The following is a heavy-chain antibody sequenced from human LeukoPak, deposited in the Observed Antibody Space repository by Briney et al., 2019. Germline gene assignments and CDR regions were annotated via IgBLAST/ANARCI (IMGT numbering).Heavy chain of an antibody. Sequence: GGSLRLSCAASGFTFSSYWMHWVRQVPGKGLVWVSRIKTDGTSTNYADSVKGRFTISRDNARNTLYLQMNSLRAEDTAVYYCARGHIVGYGFDIWGQGTMATVSS. D-gene: IGHD2-15*01. CDR1: GFTFSSYW. J-gene: IGHJ3*02. CDR3: ARGHIVGYGFDI. V-gene: IGHV3-74*01. CDR2: IKTDGTST.